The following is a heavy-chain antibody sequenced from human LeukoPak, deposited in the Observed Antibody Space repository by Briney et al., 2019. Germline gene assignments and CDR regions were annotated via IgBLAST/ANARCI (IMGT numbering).Heavy chain of an antibody. Sequence: PSETLSLTCIVSGYSISNGYYWGWVRQPPGKGLEWIGSIFHSGGTYYNPSLKSRVTMSVDTSKNQFSLKVSSVTAADTAVYYCARVYDSGSQAYFYYMDVWGKGTTVTISS. J-gene: IGHJ6*03. CDR3: ARVYDSGSQAYFYYMDV. D-gene: IGHD3-10*01. CDR1: GYSISNGYY. CDR2: IFHSGGT. V-gene: IGHV4-38-2*02.